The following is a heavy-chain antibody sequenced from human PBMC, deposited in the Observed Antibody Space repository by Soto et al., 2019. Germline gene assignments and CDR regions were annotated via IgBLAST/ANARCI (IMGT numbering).Heavy chain of an antibody. V-gene: IGHV3-23*01. Sequence: EVQLLESGGGLVQPGGSLRLSCAASGFTFSSYAMNWVRQAPGKGLEWVSVISGSGGSTYYADSVKGRFTSSRDNSKKALYLQRTSLRAEDTAVYYCARRSSGWYFDYWGQGTLVTVSS. CDR1: GFTFSSYA. D-gene: IGHD6-19*01. CDR2: ISGSGGST. CDR3: ARRSSGWYFDY. J-gene: IGHJ4*02.